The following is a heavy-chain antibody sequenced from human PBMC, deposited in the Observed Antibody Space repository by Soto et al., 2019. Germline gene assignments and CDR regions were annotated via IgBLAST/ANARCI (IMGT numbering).Heavy chain of an antibody. D-gene: IGHD5-12*01. CDR2: MNPNSGNT. J-gene: IGHJ4*02. CDR1: GYTFTSYD. CDR3: ARSILGRDGYRYYFDY. Sequence: QVQLVQSGAEVKKPGASVKVSCKASGYTFTSYDINWVRQATGQGLEWMGWMNPNSGNTGYAQKFQGRVTMTRNTSISTAYMELSSLRSEDTAVYYCARSILGRDGYRYYFDYWGQGTLVTVSS. V-gene: IGHV1-8*01.